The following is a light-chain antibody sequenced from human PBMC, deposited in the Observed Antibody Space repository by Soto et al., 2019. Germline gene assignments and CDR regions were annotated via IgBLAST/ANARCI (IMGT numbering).Light chain of an antibody. J-gene: IGKJ4*01. CDR2: KAS. V-gene: IGKV1-5*03. CDR3: QQYHTHPLT. Sequence: DIQMTQSPSTLSASVGDRVTITCRASQSISTWLAWYQQKPGKAPKLLIYKASSLEGGVPSRFSGSGSGTEFNITISSLQPDDFATDYCQQYHTHPLTFGGGTTVHIK. CDR1: QSISTW.